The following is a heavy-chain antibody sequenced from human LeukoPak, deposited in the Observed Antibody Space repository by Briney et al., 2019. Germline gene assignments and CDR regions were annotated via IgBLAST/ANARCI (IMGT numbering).Heavy chain of an antibody. V-gene: IGHV1-2*02. CDR1: GYTFTGYY. J-gene: IGHJ5*02. Sequence: GASVKVSCKASGYTFTGYYMHWVRQAPGQGLEWMGWINPNSGGTNYAQKFQGRVTMARDTSISTAYMELSRLRSDDTAVYYCARTIDYGNWFDPWGQGTLVTVSS. CDR3: ARTIDYGNWFDP. D-gene: IGHD3-16*01. CDR2: INPNSGGT.